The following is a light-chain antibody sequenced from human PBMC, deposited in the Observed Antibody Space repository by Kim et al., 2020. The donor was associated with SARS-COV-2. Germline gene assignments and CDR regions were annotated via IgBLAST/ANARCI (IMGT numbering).Light chain of an antibody. V-gene: IGLV10-54*04. J-gene: IGLJ3*02. CDR1: STHVGNQG. CDR2: RNN. Sequence: QTATPTCPGNSTHVGNQGAAGLHQHQGHPPNLLSYRNNNRPSGISERFSASRSGDTASLTITGLQPEDETDYYCSAWDSSLSAWVFGGGTQLTVL. CDR3: SAWDSSLSAWV.